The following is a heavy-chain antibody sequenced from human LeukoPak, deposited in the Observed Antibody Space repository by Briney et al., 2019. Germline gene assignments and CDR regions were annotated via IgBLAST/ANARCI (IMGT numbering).Heavy chain of an antibody. D-gene: IGHD6-6*01. CDR3: ARHRIAARGSFDY. V-gene: IGHV4-39*01. CDR2: IYYSAST. J-gene: IGHJ4*02. Sequence: SDTLSLTCTVSGGSLGSSFYYWGWIRQPQGLGVEWVVSIYYSASTYYNPSLKSRVTVSEDTSKNQFSLKLNSVTAADTAVYYCARHRIAARGSFDYWGQGTLVTVSS. CDR1: GGSLGSSFYY.